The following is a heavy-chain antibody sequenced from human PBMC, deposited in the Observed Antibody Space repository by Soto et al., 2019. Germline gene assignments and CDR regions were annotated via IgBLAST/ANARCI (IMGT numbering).Heavy chain of an antibody. CDR1: GGTFSSYA. D-gene: IGHD3-3*01. J-gene: IGHJ6*02. CDR3: ATVDYTFWSRYHYYGMDV. Sequence: QVRLVQSGAEVKKPGSSVKVSCEASGGTFSSYAVTWVRQAPGQGLEWMGGIIPIVTTPNYAQKFQGRLAITADKSTSTSYMELRSLRSEDTTVYYCATVDYTFWSRYHYYGMDVGGQGTTVIVSS. CDR2: IIPIVTTP. V-gene: IGHV1-69*06.